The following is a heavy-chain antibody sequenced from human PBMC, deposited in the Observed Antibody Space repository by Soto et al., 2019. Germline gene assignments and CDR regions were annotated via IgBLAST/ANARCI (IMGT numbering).Heavy chain of an antibody. CDR1: GFTFSSYG. Sequence: QVQLVESGGGVVQPGRSLRLSCAASGFTFSSYGMHWVRQAPGKGLEWVAVIWYDGSNKYYADSVKGRFTISRDNSKNPLYLQMNSLRAEDTAVYYWARERPRIAMVRGAQGLDSWGQGTMVAVCS. CDR2: IWYDGSNK. V-gene: IGHV3-33*01. CDR3: ARERPRIAMVRGAQGLDS. J-gene: IGHJ3*02. D-gene: IGHD3-10*01.